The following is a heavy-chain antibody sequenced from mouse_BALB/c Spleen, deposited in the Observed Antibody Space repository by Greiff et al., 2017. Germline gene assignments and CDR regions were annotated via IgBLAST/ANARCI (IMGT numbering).Heavy chain of an antibody. V-gene: IGHV1S127*01. CDR2: IDPSDSYT. Sequence: QVQLQQPGAELVKPGASVKMSCKASGYTFTSYWMHWVKQRPGQGLEWIGVIDPSDSYTSYNQKFKGKATLTVDTSSSTAYMQLSSLTSEDSAVYYCTRRITTVVATGGYYFDYWGQGTTLTVSS. CDR3: TRRITTVVATGGYYFDY. CDR1: GYTFTSYW. D-gene: IGHD1-1*01. J-gene: IGHJ2*01.